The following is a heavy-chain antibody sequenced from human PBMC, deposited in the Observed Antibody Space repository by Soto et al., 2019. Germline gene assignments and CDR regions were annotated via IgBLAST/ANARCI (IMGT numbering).Heavy chain of an antibody. D-gene: IGHD6-19*01. Sequence: QVQLVESGGGVVQPGRSLRLSCAASGFTFSSYGMHWVRQAPGKGLEWVAVISYDGSNKYYADSVKGRFTISRDNSKNTPYLQMNSLRAEDTAVYYCAKDLAVAGENYGMDVWGQGTTVTVSS. CDR1: GFTFSSYG. CDR2: ISYDGSNK. CDR3: AKDLAVAGENYGMDV. V-gene: IGHV3-30*18. J-gene: IGHJ6*02.